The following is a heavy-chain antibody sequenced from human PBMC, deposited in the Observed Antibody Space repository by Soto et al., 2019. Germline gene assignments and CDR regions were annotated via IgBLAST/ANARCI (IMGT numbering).Heavy chain of an antibody. Sequence: QVQLVESGGGVVQPGRSLRLSCAASGFTFSSYGMHWVRQAPGKGLEWVAVIWYDGSNKYYADSVKGRFTISRDNSKNTLYLQMNRLRAEDTAVYYCARDPTLGQQLVLGVFDYWGQGTLVTVSS. J-gene: IGHJ4*02. CDR2: IWYDGSNK. D-gene: IGHD6-13*01. CDR3: ARDPTLGQQLVLGVFDY. V-gene: IGHV3-33*01. CDR1: GFTFSSYG.